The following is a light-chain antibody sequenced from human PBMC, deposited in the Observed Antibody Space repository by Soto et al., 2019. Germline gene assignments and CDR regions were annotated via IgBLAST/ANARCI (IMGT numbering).Light chain of an antibody. CDR1: QRVNNNY. Sequence: EIVLTQSPGTKSLSPGERATLSCRASQRVNNNYLAWYQHKPGQSPRLLIYAASNRAHGIPDRFGGSGSGTDFTLTVSRLEPEDFAVYYCQQYGSAPWTFGQGTKVEI. V-gene: IGKV3-20*01. CDR3: QQYGSAPWT. J-gene: IGKJ1*01. CDR2: AAS.